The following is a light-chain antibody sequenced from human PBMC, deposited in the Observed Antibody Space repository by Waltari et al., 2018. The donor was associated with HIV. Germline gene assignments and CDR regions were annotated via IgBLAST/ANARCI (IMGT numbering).Light chain of an antibody. CDR3: QSYDSSLSGSV. CDR1: SPTIGAGYD. V-gene: IGLV1-40*01. J-gene: IGLJ2*01. Sequence: QSVLTQPPSVSGAPGQRVTISCTGSSPTIGAGYDVHWYQQLPGTAPKLLIYGNSNRPSGVRDRFSGSKSGTSASLAITGLQAEDEADYYCQSYDSSLSGSVFGGGTKLTVL. CDR2: GNS.